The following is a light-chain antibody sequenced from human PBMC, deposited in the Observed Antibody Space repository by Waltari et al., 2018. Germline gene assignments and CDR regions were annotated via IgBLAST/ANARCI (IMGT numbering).Light chain of an antibody. CDR2: DND. Sequence: QSVLTQPPSVSAAPGQKVNVSCSGSSSNIGNNYVSWYQQRQGSAPTLLIYDNDKRPSGIPDRLSGSKSGTSATLGITGLQTGDEADYYCGTWDSSLSLYVFGTGTKVTVL. CDR1: SSNIGNNY. CDR3: GTWDSSLSLYV. V-gene: IGLV1-51*01. J-gene: IGLJ1*01.